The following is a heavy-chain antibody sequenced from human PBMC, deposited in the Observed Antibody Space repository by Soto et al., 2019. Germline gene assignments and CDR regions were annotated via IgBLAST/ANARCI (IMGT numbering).Heavy chain of an antibody. D-gene: IGHD5-18*01. CDR1: GGTFSSYA. J-gene: IGHJ1*01. V-gene: IGHV1-69*12. CDR2: IIPIFGTA. CDR3: ARDVSRGYSYGYGYFQH. Sequence: QVQLVQSGAEVKKPGYSVKVSCKASGGTFSSYAISWVRQAPGQGLEWMGGIIPIFGTANYAQKFQGRVTITADESTSTAYMELSSLRSEDTAMYYCARDVSRGYSYGYGYFQHWGQGTLVTVSS.